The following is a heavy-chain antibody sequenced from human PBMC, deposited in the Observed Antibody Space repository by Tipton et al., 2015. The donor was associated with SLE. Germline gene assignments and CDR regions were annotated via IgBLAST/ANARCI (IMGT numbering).Heavy chain of an antibody. CDR1: GGSISSHY. D-gene: IGHD1-26*01. J-gene: IGHJ5*02. CDR3: ARSLSRKWTLDR. V-gene: IGHV4-59*08. Sequence: TLSLTCSVSGGSISSHYWHWIRQSPGKGLEWIGDIYDNGSTDYNPSLKSRVTISLDTSKSQFSLKLNSVTAADTAVYYCARSLSRKWTLDRWGQGTLVTVSS. CDR2: IYDNGST.